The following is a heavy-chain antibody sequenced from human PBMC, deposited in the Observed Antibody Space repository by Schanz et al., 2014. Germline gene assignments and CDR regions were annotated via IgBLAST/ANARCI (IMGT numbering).Heavy chain of an antibody. V-gene: IGHV3-64D*06. CDR3: GRAGTGMAGWYFEL. J-gene: IGHJ2*01. D-gene: IGHD5-18*01. Sequence: EVKMVESGGGLVKPGGSLRLSCSASGFTFSTFAMHWVRQAPGKGLEYISAISNNGDSTYYADSVKGRFTISRDNSKNTLFLQMSSLRVDDMAVYYCGRAGTGMAGWYFELWGRGTLVTVSS. CDR2: ISNNGDST. CDR1: GFTFSTFA.